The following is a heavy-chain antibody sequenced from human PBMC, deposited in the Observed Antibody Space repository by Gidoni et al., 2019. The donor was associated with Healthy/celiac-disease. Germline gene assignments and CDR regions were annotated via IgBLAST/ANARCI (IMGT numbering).Heavy chain of an antibody. CDR1: GGPVSSYA. Sequence: QVQLVQSGAEVQKPGSPVKVACRASGGPVSSYAISWVRQAPGQGLEWMGGIIPIFGTAHYAQKFQGRVTITADESTSTAYMELSSLRSEDTAVYYCARDYGASEIDAFDIWGQGTMVTVSS. CDR2: IIPIFGTA. CDR3: ARDYGASEIDAFDI. V-gene: IGHV1-69*01. J-gene: IGHJ3*02. D-gene: IGHD1-26*01.